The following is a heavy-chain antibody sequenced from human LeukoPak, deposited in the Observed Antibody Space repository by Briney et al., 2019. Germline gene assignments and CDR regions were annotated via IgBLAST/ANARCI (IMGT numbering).Heavy chain of an antibody. Sequence: PGGSLRLSCAASGFTFSSYAMSWVRQAPGKGLEWVSAISGSGGSTYYADSVKGRFTISRDNSKNTLYPQMNSLRAEDTAVYYCARGPSYYDSSGPIFNWGQGTLVTVSS. CDR2: ISGSGGST. J-gene: IGHJ4*02. CDR3: ARGPSYYDSSGPIFN. CDR1: GFTFSSYA. V-gene: IGHV3-23*01. D-gene: IGHD3-22*01.